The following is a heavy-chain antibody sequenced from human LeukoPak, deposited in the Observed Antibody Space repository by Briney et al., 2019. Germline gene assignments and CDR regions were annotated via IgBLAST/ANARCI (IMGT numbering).Heavy chain of an antibody. J-gene: IGHJ4*02. CDR3: ARDGPYYDSSGYYSY. Sequence: GGSLRLSCAASGFTFSSYSMNWVRQALGKGLEWVSSISSSSSYIYHADSVKGRFTISRDNAKNSLYLQMNSLRAEDTAVYYCARDGPYYDSSGYYSYWGQGTLVTVSS. V-gene: IGHV3-21*01. D-gene: IGHD3-22*01. CDR1: GFTFSSYS. CDR2: ISSSSSYI.